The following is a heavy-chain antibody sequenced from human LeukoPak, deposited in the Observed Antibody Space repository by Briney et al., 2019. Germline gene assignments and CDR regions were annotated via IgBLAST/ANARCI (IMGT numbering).Heavy chain of an antibody. D-gene: IGHD6-19*01. Sequence: ASVKVSCKASGYTFTGYYMHWVRQAPGQGLEWMGWINPNSGGTNYAQKFQGRVTMTRDTSISTAYMELSRLRSDDTAVYYCARAVGLAVGFLYWGQGTLVTVSS. CDR1: GYTFTGYY. J-gene: IGHJ4*02. CDR3: ARAVGLAVGFLY. CDR2: INPNSGGT. V-gene: IGHV1-2*02.